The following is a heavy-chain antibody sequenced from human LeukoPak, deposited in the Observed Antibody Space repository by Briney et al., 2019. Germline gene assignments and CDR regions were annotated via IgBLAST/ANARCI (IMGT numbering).Heavy chain of an antibody. CDR2: ISSSGTI. D-gene: IGHD1/OR15-1a*01. V-gene: IGHV3-48*04. CDR3: ARDQGNWNIDY. Sequence: GGPLRLSCAASGFPFSTYSMNWLREAPGKGLEWVSYISSSGTIYYADSVKGRFTISRDNARNSLYLQMNSLRAEDTAVYYCARDQGNWNIDYWGQGTLVTVSS. J-gene: IGHJ4*02. CDR1: GFPFSTYS.